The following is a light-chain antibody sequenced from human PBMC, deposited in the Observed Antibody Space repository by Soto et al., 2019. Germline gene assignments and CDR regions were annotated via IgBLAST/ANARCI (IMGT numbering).Light chain of an antibody. J-gene: IGKJ4*01. V-gene: IGKV3-15*01. CDR2: GAS. CDR1: LSVSSH. CDR3: QQYNNWPIT. Sequence: IVMTQSPATLSVSPGERATLSCRASLSVSSHLAWYLQKPGQAPRLLIYGASTRATGIPARFSGSGSGTEFTLTISSLQSEDFAVYFCQQYNNWPITFGGGTKVDIK.